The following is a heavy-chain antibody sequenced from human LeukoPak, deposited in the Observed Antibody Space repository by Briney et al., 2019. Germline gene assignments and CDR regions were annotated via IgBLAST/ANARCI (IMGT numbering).Heavy chain of an antibody. J-gene: IGHJ4*02. D-gene: IGHD3-9*01. Sequence: GGSLKLSCAASGFTFSSYAMSWVRQAPGKGLEWVAGISAGGGSTYYADSVKGRFTISRDNSKNMLYLQLNSLRAEDTAVYYCAKGDPPTYYDILTGQDYWGQGTMVAVSS. CDR1: GFTFSSYA. CDR3: AKGDPPTYYDILTGQDY. V-gene: IGHV3-23*01. CDR2: ISAGGGST.